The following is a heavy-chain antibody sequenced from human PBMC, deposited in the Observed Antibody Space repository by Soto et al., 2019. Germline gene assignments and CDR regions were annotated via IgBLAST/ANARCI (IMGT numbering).Heavy chain of an antibody. D-gene: IGHD3-9*01. CDR3: AKDPYDSLTGYNNWFDP. V-gene: IGHV4-34*01. CDR2: INHSGST. J-gene: IGHJ5*02. Sequence: PSETLSLTCAVYGGAFSGYYWSWIRQPPGKGLEWIGEINHSGSTNCDPSLKSRVTISVDNAKNSLYLQMNSLRPEDTAVYYCAKDPYDSLTGYNNWFDPWGQGTLVTVSS. CDR1: GGAFSGYY.